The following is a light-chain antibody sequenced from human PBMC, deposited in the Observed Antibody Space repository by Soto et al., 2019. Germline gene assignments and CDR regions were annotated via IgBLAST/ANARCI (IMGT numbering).Light chain of an antibody. V-gene: IGKV4-1*01. J-gene: IGKJ3*01. CDR3: QQYYSSPRT. CDR2: WAS. CDR1: QSVLYSSNTKNY. Sequence: DIVMTQSPDSLAVSLGERATINCKSSQSVLYSSNTKNYLAWYQQKPAQPPRLLIYWASTRESGVPDRFSGSGSGTDFTLTISSLQAEDVAVYYCQQYYSSPRTFGPGTKVEIK.